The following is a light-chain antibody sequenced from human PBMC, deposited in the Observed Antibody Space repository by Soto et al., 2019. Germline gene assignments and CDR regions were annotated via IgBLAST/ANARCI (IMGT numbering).Light chain of an antibody. J-gene: IGKJ2*01. Sequence: DIQMTQSPSTLSAYVGDRVTITCRASQSIGDSLAWFQQKLGKAPKLLIYKASILESGVPSRFSGSGSGTEFTLTINSLQPDDFATYFCQHYDSYSYEFGQGTKLEIK. CDR2: KAS. CDR1: QSIGDS. CDR3: QHYDSYSYE. V-gene: IGKV1-5*03.